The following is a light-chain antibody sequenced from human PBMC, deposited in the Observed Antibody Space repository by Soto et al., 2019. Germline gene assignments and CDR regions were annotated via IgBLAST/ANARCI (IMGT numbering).Light chain of an antibody. CDR2: AAS. J-gene: IGKJ4*01. Sequence: IQMTHGACCVSASVLDRFTITCRTSQGISSWLAWYQQKPGKAPKLLIYAASSLQSGVPSRFSGSGSGTDFTLTISSLQPEDFATYYCQQANSFPLTFGGGTKVDIK. CDR1: QGISSW. V-gene: IGKV1-12*01. CDR3: QQANSFPLT.